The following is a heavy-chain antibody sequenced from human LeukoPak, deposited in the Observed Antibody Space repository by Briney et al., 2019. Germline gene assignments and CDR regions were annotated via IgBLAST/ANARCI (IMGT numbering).Heavy chain of an antibody. CDR2: ITGSGGKT. D-gene: IGHD3-10*01. Sequence: GGSLRLSCAASGFTFSNFAMNWVRQAPGKGLEWVSAITGSGGKTYHADSVKGRFTISRDNSKNTLYLQMNSLRAEDTAVYDCASEFYYGCGGDHAIDFWGQGTMVTVSS. CDR3: ASEFYYGCGGDHAIDF. J-gene: IGHJ3*01. CDR1: GFTFSNFA. V-gene: IGHV3-23*01.